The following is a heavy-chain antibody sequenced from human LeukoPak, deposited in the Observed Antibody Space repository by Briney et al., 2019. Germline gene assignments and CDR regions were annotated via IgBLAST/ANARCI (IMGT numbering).Heavy chain of an antibody. CDR2: IKEDGSEK. CDR1: GFTFSTYW. V-gene: IGHV3-7*01. Sequence: PGGSLRLSCAASGFTFSTYWMNWVRQAPGKGLEWVAKIKEDGSEKDYVDSVKGRFTISRDNAKNSLYLQMNSLRAEDTAVYYCARNAFDMWGQGTMVTVSS. CDR3: ARNAFDM. J-gene: IGHJ3*02.